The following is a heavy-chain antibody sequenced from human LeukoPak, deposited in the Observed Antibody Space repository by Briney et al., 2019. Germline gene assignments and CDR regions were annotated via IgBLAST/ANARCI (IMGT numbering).Heavy chain of an antibody. J-gene: IGHJ5*02. CDR3: ARLNPTPPGEKNWFDP. D-gene: IGHD3-10*01. Sequence: SETLSLTCTVSGGSISSYYWSWIRQPPGKGLEWIGYIYYSGSTNYNPSLKSRVTISVDTSKNQFTLKLSSVAAADTAVYYCARLNPTPPGEKNWFDPWGQGTLVTVSS. CDR1: GGSISSYY. CDR2: IYYSGST. V-gene: IGHV4-59*08.